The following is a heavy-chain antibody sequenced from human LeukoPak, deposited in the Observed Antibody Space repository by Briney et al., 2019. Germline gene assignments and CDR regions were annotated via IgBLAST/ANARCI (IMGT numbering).Heavy chain of an antibody. V-gene: IGHV1-2*02. Sequence: ASVKVSCKASGYTFTGYYMHWVRQAPGQVLEWMGWINPNSGGTNYAQKFQGRVTMTRDTSISTAYMELSRLRSDDTAVYYCAREAHYDFWSGPFNYYYYGMDVWGQGTTVTVSS. CDR3: AREAHYDFWSGPFNYYYYGMDV. CDR2: INPNSGGT. CDR1: GYTFTGYY. J-gene: IGHJ6*02. D-gene: IGHD3-3*01.